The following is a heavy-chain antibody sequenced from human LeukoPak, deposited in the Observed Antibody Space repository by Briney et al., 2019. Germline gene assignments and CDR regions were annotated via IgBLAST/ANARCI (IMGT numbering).Heavy chain of an antibody. CDR3: ARGLVRDWFRADY. J-gene: IGHJ4*02. CDR2: IGASGSGT. Sequence: GGSLRLSCAASGFTFSSYAMNWVRQAPGKGLEWVATIGASGSGTYYADSVKGRFTISRDNSKNTLYLQMNSLRAEDTAVYYCARGLVRDWFRADYWGQGTLVTVSS. D-gene: IGHD3/OR15-3a*01. V-gene: IGHV3-23*01. CDR1: GFTFSSYA.